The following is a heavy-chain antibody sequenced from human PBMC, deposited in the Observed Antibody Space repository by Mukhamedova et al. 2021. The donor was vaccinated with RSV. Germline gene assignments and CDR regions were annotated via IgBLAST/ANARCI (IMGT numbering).Heavy chain of an antibody. CDR3: ARHCSSTSCYATTFDY. CDR2: IIPIFGTA. V-gene: IGHV1-69*06. Sequence: GLEWMGGIIPIFGTANYAQKFQGRVTITADKSTSTAYMELSSLRSEDTAVYYCARHCSSTSCYATTFDYWGQGTLVTVSS. D-gene: IGHD2-2*01. J-gene: IGHJ4*02.